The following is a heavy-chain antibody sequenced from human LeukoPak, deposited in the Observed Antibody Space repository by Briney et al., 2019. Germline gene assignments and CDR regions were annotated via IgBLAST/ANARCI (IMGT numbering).Heavy chain of an antibody. D-gene: IGHD3-22*01. CDR3: AAKQGYYDSSGYPYIFDY. J-gene: IGHJ4*02. V-gene: IGHV4-34*01. CDR1: GGSFSGYY. CDR2: IYYSGST. Sequence: LETLSLTCAVYGGSFSGYYWSWIRQPPGKGLEWIGSIYYSGSTYYNPSLKSRVTISVDASKNQFSLKLSSVTAADTAVYYCAAKQGYYDSSGYPYIFDYWGQGTLVTVSS.